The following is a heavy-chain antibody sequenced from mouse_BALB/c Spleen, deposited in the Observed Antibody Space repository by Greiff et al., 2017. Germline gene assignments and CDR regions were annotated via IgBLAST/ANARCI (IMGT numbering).Heavy chain of an antibody. V-gene: IGHV1-69*01. D-gene: IGHD2-10*02. CDR3: ARWYGNYLDY. CDR1: CYTFTDYW. Sequence: QVQLQQPGAELVMPGASVKMSCKASCYTFTDYWMHWVKQRPGQGLEWIGAIDTSDSYTSYNQKFKGKATLTVDESSSTAYMQLSSLTSEDSAVYYCARWYGNYLDYWGQGTSVTVSS. J-gene: IGHJ4*01. CDR2: IDTSDSYT.